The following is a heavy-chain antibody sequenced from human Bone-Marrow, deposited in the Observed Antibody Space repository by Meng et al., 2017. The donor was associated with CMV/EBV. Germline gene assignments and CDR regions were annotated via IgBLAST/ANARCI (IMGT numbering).Heavy chain of an antibody. CDR2: IYYSGST. V-gene: IGHV4-61*01. CDR1: GGSVSSGSYY. Sequence: SETLSLTCTVSGGSVSSGSYYWSWIRQPPGKGLEWIGYIYYSGSTNYNPSLKSRVTISVDTSKNQFSLKLSSVTAADTAVYYCARAGRKENQLLYYGMDVWGQGTTVTVSS. CDR3: ARAGRKENQLLYYGMDV. D-gene: IGHD2-2*01. J-gene: IGHJ6*02.